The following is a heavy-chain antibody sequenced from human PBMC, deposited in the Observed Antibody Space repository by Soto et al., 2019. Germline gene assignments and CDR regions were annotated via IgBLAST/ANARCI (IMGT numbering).Heavy chain of an antibody. J-gene: IGHJ4*02. D-gene: IGHD2-15*01. CDR2: ISGSGGST. CDR3: AKEPLVVVAATLDY. V-gene: IGHV3-23*01. Sequence: GGSLRLSCAASGFTFSSYAMSWVRQAPGKGLEWVSAISGSGGSTYYADSVKGRFTISRDNSKNTLYLQMNSLRAEDTAVYYCAKEPLVVVAATLDYWGREPWSPSPQ. CDR1: GFTFSSYA.